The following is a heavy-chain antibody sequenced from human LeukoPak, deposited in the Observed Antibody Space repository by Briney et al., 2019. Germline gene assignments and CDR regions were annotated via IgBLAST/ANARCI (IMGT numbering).Heavy chain of an antibody. CDR3: TKGLRAAAGAYYYYYGFGVDV. D-gene: IGHD6-13*01. Sequence: PGGSLRLSCAASGFTFSNAWMSWVRQAPGKGLEGVASIRYDGSNKYYADSVKGRFTISRDNSNNTLYLQMNSLTTEDTAVYYCTKGLRAAAGAYYYYYGFGVDVWGKGTTVTISS. V-gene: IGHV3-30*02. CDR1: GFTFSNAW. J-gene: IGHJ6*04. CDR2: IRYDGSNK.